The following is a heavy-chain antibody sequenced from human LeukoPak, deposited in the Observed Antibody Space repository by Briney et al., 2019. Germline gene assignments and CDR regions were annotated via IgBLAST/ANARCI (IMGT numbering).Heavy chain of an antibody. CDR1: GYTFTGYY. V-gene: IGHV1-2*04. CDR2: INPNSGGT. Sequence: ASVKVSCKASGYTFTGYYMHWVRQAPGQGLEWMGWINPNSGGTNYAQKFQGWVTMTRDTSISTAYMELSRPRSDDTAVYYCARGDPPVVVAATGGFDYWGQGTLVTVSS. J-gene: IGHJ4*02. CDR3: ARGDPPVVVAATGGFDY. D-gene: IGHD2-15*01.